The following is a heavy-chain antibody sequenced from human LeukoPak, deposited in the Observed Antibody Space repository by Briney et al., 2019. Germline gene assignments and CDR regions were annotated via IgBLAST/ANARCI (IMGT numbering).Heavy chain of an antibody. J-gene: IGHJ4*02. CDR3: ARFNYYDSSGIDY. V-gene: IGHV4-39*01. D-gene: IGHD3-22*01. CDR2: IYYSGST. CDR1: GGSISSSSYY. Sequence: SETLSLTCTVSGGSISSSSYYWGWIRQPPGKGLEWIGSIYYSGSTYYNPSLKSRATISVDTSKNQFSLKLSSVTAADTAVYYCARFNYYDSSGIDYWGQGTLVTVSS.